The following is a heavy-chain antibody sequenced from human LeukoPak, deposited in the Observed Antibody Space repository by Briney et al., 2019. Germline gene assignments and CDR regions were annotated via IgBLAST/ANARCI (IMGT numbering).Heavy chain of an antibody. CDR1: GGTFSSYA. Sequence: SVKVSCKASGGTFSSYAISWVRQAPGQGLEWMGGIIPIFGTANYAQKFQGRVTITADKSTSTAYMELSSLRSEDTAVYYCARAMGPYYYDSSGIDYWGQGTLVTVSS. CDR2: IIPIFGTA. V-gene: IGHV1-69*06. D-gene: IGHD3-22*01. J-gene: IGHJ4*02. CDR3: ARAMGPYYYDSSGIDY.